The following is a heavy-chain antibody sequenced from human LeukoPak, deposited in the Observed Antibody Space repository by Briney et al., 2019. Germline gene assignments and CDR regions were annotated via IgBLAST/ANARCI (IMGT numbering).Heavy chain of an antibody. D-gene: IGHD4-17*01. Sequence: PSETLSLTCAVSGGSFSDYYWTWIRQSPGKGLEWIGEIIHTGNTNYNPSLKSRLTISVDVSKNQVSLKLSYVTAADTAVYYCARHYGDLYLPFDYWGQGTLVTVSS. V-gene: IGHV4-34*12. J-gene: IGHJ4*02. CDR2: IIHTGNT. CDR1: GGSFSDYY. CDR3: ARHYGDLYLPFDY.